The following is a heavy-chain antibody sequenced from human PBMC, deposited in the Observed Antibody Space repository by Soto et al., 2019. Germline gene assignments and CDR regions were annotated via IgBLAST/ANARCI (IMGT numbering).Heavy chain of an antibody. D-gene: IGHD6-13*01. Sequence: WETLSLTCAVSSYSISSGYYWGWIRQSPGKGLEWIGSIYHSGSTYYNPSLKSRVIISVDTSKNQFSLKLSSVTAADTAVYYCARLAPIAAADGMDVWGQGTTVTVSS. J-gene: IGHJ6*02. CDR1: SYSISSGYY. CDR3: ARLAPIAAADGMDV. CDR2: IYHSGST. V-gene: IGHV4-38-2*01.